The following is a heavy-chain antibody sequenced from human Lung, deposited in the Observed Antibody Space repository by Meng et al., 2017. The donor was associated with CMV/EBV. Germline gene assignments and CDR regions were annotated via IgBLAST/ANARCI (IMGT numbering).Heavy chain of an antibody. CDR3: ASKPEYYGSGSYYYYGMDV. Sequence: SETLSLTCTVSGGSISSGGYYWSWIRQHPGKGLEWIGYIYYSGSTYYNPSLKSRVTISVDTSKNQFSLKLSSVTAADTAVYYCASKPEYYGSGSYYYYGMDVWXQGTTVXVSS. D-gene: IGHD3-10*01. V-gene: IGHV4-31*03. CDR1: GGSISSGGYY. CDR2: IYYSGST. J-gene: IGHJ6*02.